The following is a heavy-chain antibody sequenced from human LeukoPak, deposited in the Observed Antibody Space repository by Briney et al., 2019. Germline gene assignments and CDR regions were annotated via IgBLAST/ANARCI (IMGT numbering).Heavy chain of an antibody. CDR3: ARGQGLQLKSGSDY. J-gene: IGHJ4*02. Sequence: GGSLRLSCAASGFTFSSYTMNWVRQAPGKGLEWVSSISSSSNYIYYAGSVKGRFTISRDNAKNSLFLQMNSPRAEDTAVYYCARGQGLQLKSGSDYWGQGTLVTVSS. D-gene: IGHD5-24*01. CDR1: GFTFSSYT. CDR2: ISSSSNYI. V-gene: IGHV3-21*01.